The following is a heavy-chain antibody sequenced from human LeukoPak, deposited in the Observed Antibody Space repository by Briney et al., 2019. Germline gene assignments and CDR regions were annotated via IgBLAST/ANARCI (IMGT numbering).Heavy chain of an antibody. CDR1: GFTFSSYA. CDR3: AKYPGGSYYGY. D-gene: IGHD1-26*01. J-gene: IGHJ4*02. Sequence: GGSLRLSCAASGFTFSSYAMSWVRQAPGKGLEWVSAISGSGGSTYYADSVKGRFTISRDNSKNTLYLQMNSPRAEDTAVYYCAKYPGGSYYGYWGQGTLVTVSS. CDR2: ISGSGGST. V-gene: IGHV3-23*01.